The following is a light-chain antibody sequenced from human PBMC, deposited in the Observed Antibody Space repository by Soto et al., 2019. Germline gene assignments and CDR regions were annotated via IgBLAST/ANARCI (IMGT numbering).Light chain of an antibody. CDR2: AAS. J-gene: IGKJ1*01. Sequence: DIQMTQSPSSVSASVGDRVTITCRASQNINSWLAWYQQKPGKAPKLLIYAASSLQSGVPSRFSGSGSGTDFTLTFSSLQPEDFATYYCHQTNSFPWTFGQGTKVEIK. CDR1: QNINSW. V-gene: IGKV1-12*01. CDR3: HQTNSFPWT.